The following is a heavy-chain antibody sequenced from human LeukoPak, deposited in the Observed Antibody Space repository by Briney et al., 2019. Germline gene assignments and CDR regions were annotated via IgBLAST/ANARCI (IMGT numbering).Heavy chain of an antibody. CDR1: GFSFSGSY. J-gene: IGHJ4*02. D-gene: IGHD2-15*01. CDR2: ISGSSNDI. Sequence: PGGSLRLSCAASGFSFSGSYMSWIRQAPGKGLEWVSYISGSSNDINYADSVKGRFTVSRDNTKNSLFLQMNSLRAEDTALYYCARGGGFLYYFDYWGQGTLVTVSS. V-gene: IGHV3-11*05. CDR3: ARGGGFLYYFDY.